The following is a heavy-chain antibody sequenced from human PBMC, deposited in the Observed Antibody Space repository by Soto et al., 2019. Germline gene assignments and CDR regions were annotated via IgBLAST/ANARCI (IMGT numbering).Heavy chain of an antibody. CDR3: ARYVGYCRSGTCQLEWFDP. V-gene: IGHV1-18*01. D-gene: IGHD2-15*01. J-gene: IGHJ5*02. CDR2: VSGDNANT. Sequence: QVQLVQSGAEVKKPGTSVKVSCTASGYTFSSHGISWVRQAPGQGLQWIGWVSGDNANTNYAQRPQGRVTMTTDTSTNRGHMELRSLRSDHTAVYYCARYVGYCRSGTCQLEWFDPWGQGTLVIVSS. CDR1: GYTFSSHG.